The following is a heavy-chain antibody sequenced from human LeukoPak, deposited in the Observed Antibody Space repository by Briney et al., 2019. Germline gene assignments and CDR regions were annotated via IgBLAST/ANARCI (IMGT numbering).Heavy chain of an antibody. CDR1: GFTFSSYG. J-gene: IGHJ4*02. D-gene: IGHD5-18*01. V-gene: IGHV3-23*01. CDR2: ISGRDTNT. CDR3: ARELWFDY. Sequence: PGGSLRLSCAAPGFTFSSYGMSWVRQAPGKGLEWVSTISGRDTNTYYADSVKGRFTISRDNSKNTLYLQMNSLRAEDTAIYYCARELWFDYWGQGTLVTVSS.